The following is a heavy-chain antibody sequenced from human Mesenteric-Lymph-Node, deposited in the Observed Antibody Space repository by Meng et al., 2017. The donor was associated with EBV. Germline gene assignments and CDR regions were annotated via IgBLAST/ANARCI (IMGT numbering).Heavy chain of an antibody. V-gene: IGHV4-4*02. CDR1: GGSISSSNW. Sequence: QVELQEWGAGLLKPSGTLSPPCAVSGGSISSSNWWSWVRQPPGKGLEWIGEIYHSGSNNYNPSLKSRVTISVDKSKNQFSLKLSSVTAADTAVYYCARGTVAGTHLDYWAQGTLVTVSS. D-gene: IGHD6-19*01. J-gene: IGHJ4*02. CDR3: ARGTVAGTHLDY. CDR2: IYHSGSN.